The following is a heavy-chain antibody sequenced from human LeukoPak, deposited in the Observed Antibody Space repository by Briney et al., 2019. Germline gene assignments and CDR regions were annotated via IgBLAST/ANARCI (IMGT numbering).Heavy chain of an antibody. J-gene: IGHJ5*02. CDR3: ARGPRNDP. D-gene: IGHD1-14*01. CDR1: GYPFTTWE. CDR2: VNPNSGNT. V-gene: IGHV1-8*01. Sequence: ASVKVSCKTSGYPFTTWEINWVRQAAGQGLEWMGWVNPNSGNTAYAQKFQGRVTMTRDTSISTAYMELSGLRFDDTAVYFCARGPRNDPWGQGTLVTVSS.